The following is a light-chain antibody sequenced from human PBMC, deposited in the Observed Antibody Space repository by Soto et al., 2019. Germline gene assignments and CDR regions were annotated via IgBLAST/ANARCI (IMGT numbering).Light chain of an antibody. Sequence: QSALTQPRSVSGSPGQSVTISCTGTSSDVGGYNYVSWYQQHPGKVPKLMLYDVSKRPSGVPDRFSGSKSGNVASLTISGLRAEDEADYYCCSYAGSYIYVFGSGTKVTVL. CDR3: CSYAGSYIYV. J-gene: IGLJ1*01. CDR1: SSDVGGYNY. V-gene: IGLV2-11*01. CDR2: DVS.